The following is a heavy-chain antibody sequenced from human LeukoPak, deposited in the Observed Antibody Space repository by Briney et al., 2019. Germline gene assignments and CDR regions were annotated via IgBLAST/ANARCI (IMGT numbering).Heavy chain of an antibody. CDR2: VNSDGSRT. D-gene: IGHD6-6*01. V-gene: IGHV3-74*01. J-gene: IGHJ4*02. Sequence: PGGSLRLSCAASGFTFSGYWMHWVRQAPGKGLVWVSRVNSDGSRTTDADSVKGRFIISRDNSKNTLYVQMNSLRPDDTAIYYCARRYSSSSSDYWGQGTLVTVSS. CDR1: GFTFSGYW. CDR3: ARRYSSSSSDY.